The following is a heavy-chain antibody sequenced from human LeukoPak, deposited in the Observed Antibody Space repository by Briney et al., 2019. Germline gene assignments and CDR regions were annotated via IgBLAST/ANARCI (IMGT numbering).Heavy chain of an antibody. CDR1: GGSISSYY. J-gene: IGHJ6*02. CDR3: AREITYYYYYGMDV. V-gene: IGHV4-4*07. Sequence: SETLSLTSTVSGGSISSYYWSWIRQPAGKGLEWIGRIYTSGSTNYNPSLKSRVTMSVDTSKNQFSLKLSSVTAADTAVYYCAREITYYYYYGMDVWGQGTTVTVSS. CDR2: IYTSGST.